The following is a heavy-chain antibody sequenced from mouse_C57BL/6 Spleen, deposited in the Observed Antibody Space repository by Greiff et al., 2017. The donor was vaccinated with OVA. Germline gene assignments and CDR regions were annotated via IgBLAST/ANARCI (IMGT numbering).Heavy chain of an antibody. D-gene: IGHD1-1*01. CDR1: GYAFSSSW. J-gene: IGHJ2*01. CDR3: ARSRFITTVVATDFDY. CDR2: IYPGDGDT. V-gene: IGHV1-82*01. Sequence: QVHVKQSGPELVKPGASVKISCKASGYAFSSSWMNWVKQRPGKGLEWIGRIYPGDGDTNYNGKFKGKATLTADKSSSTAYMQLSSLTSEDSAVYFCARSRFITTVVATDFDYWGQGTTLTVSS.